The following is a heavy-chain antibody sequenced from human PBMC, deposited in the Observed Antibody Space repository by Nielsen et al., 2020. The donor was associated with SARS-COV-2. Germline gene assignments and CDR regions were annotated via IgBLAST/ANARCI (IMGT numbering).Heavy chain of an antibody. Sequence: GESLKISCAASGFTFSTYGMHWVRQAPGKRLEGVAIISFDGSNKYYADSVKGRFTISRDNSKNTLYLDMDRLRPEDTAVYYCARRSTLLAPRYYYYGMDVWGQGTTVAVSS. V-gene: IGHV3-30*03. CDR3: ARRSTLLAPRYYYYGMDV. CDR2: ISFDGSNK. CDR1: GFTFSTYG. J-gene: IGHJ6*02. D-gene: IGHD2-15*01.